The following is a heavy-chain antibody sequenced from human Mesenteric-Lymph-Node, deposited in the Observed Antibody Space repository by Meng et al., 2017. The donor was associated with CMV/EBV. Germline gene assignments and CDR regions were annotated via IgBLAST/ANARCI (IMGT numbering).Heavy chain of an antibody. V-gene: IGHV6-1*01. J-gene: IGHJ4*02. CDR1: GDSVSSHSAA. CDR3: AREYYDSSGSQGFDY. D-gene: IGHD3-22*01. Sequence: SCAISGDSVSSHSAAWNWIRQSPSRGLEWLGRTYYRSKWYNDYAVSVKSRITINPDTSKNQFSLQLNSVTPEDTAVYYCAREYYDSSGSQGFDYWGQGTLVTVSS. CDR2: TYYRSKWYN.